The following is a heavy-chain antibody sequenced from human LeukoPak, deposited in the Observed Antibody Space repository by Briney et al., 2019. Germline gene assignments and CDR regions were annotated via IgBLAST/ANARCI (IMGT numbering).Heavy chain of an antibody. Sequence: GGSLRLSCAASGFTFSSYSMNWVRQAPGEGLEWVSHITASGTAMFYADSVKDRFTISRDNAKNSLYLQMNSLRDEDTAVYYCASSGSYRFDYWGQGTLVTVSS. CDR1: GFTFSSYS. D-gene: IGHD1-26*01. J-gene: IGHJ4*02. V-gene: IGHV3-48*02. CDR2: ITASGTAM. CDR3: ASSGSYRFDY.